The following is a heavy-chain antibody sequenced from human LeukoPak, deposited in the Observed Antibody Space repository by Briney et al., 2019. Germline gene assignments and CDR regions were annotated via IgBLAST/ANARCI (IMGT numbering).Heavy chain of an antibody. CDR3: ARVWFGANWFDP. CDR2: IYTSGST. CDR1: GGSISSSSYY. V-gene: IGHV4-61*02. Sequence: SETLSLTCTVSGGSISSSSYYWGWIRQPAGKGLEWIGRIYTSGSTNYNPSLKSRVTISVDTSKNQFSLKLSSVTAADTAVYYCARVWFGANWFDPWGQGTLVTVSS. J-gene: IGHJ5*02. D-gene: IGHD3-10*01.